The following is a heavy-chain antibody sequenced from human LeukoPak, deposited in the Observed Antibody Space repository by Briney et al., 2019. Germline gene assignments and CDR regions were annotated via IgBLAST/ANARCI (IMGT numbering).Heavy chain of an antibody. V-gene: IGHV1-69*05. D-gene: IGHD1-7*01. J-gene: IGHJ4*02. Sequence: SVKVSCKASGGTFSSYAVSWVRQAPGQGLEWMGRIIPIFGTANYAQKFQGRVTITTDESTSTAYMELSSLRSEDTAVYYCARGQTGTIDYWGQGTLVTVSS. CDR2: IIPIFGTA. CDR3: ARGQTGTIDY. CDR1: GGTFSSYA.